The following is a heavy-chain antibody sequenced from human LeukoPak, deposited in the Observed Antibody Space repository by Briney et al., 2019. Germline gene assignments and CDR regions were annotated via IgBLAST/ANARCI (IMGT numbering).Heavy chain of an antibody. D-gene: IGHD3-3*01. Sequence: GGSLRLSCAASGFTFSSYAMSWVRQAPGKGLEWVSAISGSGGSTYYADSVKGRFTISRDNSKNTLYLQMNSLRAEDTAVYYCARLGPTYYDFWSGYPPFDYWGQGTLVTVSS. CDR3: ARLGPTYYDFWSGYPPFDY. CDR1: GFTFSSYA. CDR2: ISGSGGST. J-gene: IGHJ4*02. V-gene: IGHV3-23*01.